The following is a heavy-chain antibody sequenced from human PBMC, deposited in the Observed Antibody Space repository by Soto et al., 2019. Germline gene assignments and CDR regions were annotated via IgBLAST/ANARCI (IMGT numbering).Heavy chain of an antibody. J-gene: IGHJ5*02. D-gene: IGHD2-2*01. V-gene: IGHV1-18*01. CDR1: GYTFTSYG. CDR3: ARDLGYCSSTSCYEWWFDP. CDR2: ISAYNGNT. Sequence: ASVKVSCKASGYTFTSYGISWVRQAPGQGLEWMGWISAYNGNTNYAQKLQGRVTMTTDTSTSTAYMELRSLRSDDTAVYYCARDLGYCSSTSCYEWWFDPWGQGTLGTVSS.